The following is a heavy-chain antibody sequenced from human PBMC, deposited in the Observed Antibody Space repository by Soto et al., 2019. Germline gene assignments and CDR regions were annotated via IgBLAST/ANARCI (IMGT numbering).Heavy chain of an antibody. V-gene: IGHV3-30*18. J-gene: IGHJ4*02. CDR3: AKEKSIFGVVIQLCNDY. D-gene: IGHD3-3*01. CDR2: ISYDGSNK. Sequence: GGSLRLSCASSGFTFSSYGMHWVRQAPGKGLEWVAVISYDGSNKYYADSVKGRFTISRDNSKNTLYLQMNSLRAEDTAVYYCAKEKSIFGVVIQLCNDYWGQGTLVTVSS. CDR1: GFTFSSYG.